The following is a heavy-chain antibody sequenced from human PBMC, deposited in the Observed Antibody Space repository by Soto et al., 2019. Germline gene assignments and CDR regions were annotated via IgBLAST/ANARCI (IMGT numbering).Heavy chain of an antibody. D-gene: IGHD2-15*01. V-gene: IGHV3-23*01. CDR3: AKHACSGGSCYPYYYYYMDV. CDR2: ISGSGGST. CDR1: GFTFSSYA. J-gene: IGHJ6*03. Sequence: EVQLLESGGGLVQPGGSLRLSCAASGFTFSSYAMSWVRQAPGKGLEWVSAISGSGGSTYYADSVKGRFTISRDNSKNTLYLQMNSLRAEDTAVYYCAKHACSGGSCYPYYYYYMDVWGKGTTVTVSS.